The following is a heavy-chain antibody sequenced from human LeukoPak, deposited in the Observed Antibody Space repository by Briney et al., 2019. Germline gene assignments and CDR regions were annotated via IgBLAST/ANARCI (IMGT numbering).Heavy chain of an antibody. D-gene: IGHD6-19*01. CDR1: GFTFSDYW. CDR2: INGEGSTT. J-gene: IGHJ4*02. CDR3: ALPPVVGD. V-gene: IGHV3-74*01. Sequence: GGSLRLSCAASGFTFSDYWMHWVRQAPGKGLVWVSGINGEGSTTSYADSVKGRFTISRDNARNTLYLQMNGLRVEDTAAYYCALPPVVGDWGQGTLVTVSS.